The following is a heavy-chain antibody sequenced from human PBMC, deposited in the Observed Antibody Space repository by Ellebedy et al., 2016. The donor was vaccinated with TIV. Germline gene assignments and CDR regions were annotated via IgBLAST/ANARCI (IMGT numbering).Heavy chain of an antibody. D-gene: IGHD1-14*01. Sequence: PGGSLRLSCQGSAYSFINYWIVWVRQMPGRGLEWMGIIDLSDSDTRYSPSFQGQVTISADRSVTIAYLHFNSLKPSDTAVYYCAKLGHRATPDDSWGQGTLVTVSS. V-gene: IGHV5-51*01. CDR2: IDLSDSDT. CDR1: AYSFINYW. CDR3: AKLGHRATPDDS. J-gene: IGHJ4*02.